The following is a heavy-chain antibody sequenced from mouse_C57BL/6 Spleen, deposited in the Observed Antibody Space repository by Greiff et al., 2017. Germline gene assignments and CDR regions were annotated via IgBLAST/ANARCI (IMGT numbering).Heavy chain of an antibody. J-gene: IGHJ4*01. CDR2: IRNKANGYTT. V-gene: IGHV7-3*01. CDR1: GFTFTDYY. Sequence: EVKLQESGGGLVQPGGSLSLSCAASGFTFTDYYMSWVRQPPGKALEWLGFIRNKANGYTTEYSASVKVRFTISRDNSQSILYLPMIALRAEDSATDYCARYTASDSYAMDYWGQGTSVTFSS. CDR3: ARYTASDSYAMDY.